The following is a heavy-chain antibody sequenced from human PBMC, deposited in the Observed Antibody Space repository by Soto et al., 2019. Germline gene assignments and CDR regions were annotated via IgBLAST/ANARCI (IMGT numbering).Heavy chain of an antibody. CDR3: ARDRYYGSGTYYHFYSGMDD. CDR2: IFHSGST. Sequence: TLSLTCTVSGGSINSGDYYWTWVRQPPGKGLEWIGNIFHSGSTYYTPSLQSRVTISLDTSKNHFSLKLSSVTPADTAVYYCARDRYYGSGTYYHFYSGMDDWGQGTTVTVSS. V-gene: IGHV4-30-4*01. J-gene: IGHJ6*02. CDR1: GGSINSGDYY. D-gene: IGHD3-10*01.